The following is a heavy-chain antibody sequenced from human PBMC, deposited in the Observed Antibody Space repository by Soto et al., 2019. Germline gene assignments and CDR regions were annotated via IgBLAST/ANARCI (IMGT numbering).Heavy chain of an antibody. Sequence: PXGSRILSCAASGFTFSDYYMSWIRQAPGKGLEWVSYISSSGNTIYYADSLKGRFTISRDNAKNSLYLQMNSLRAEDTAVYYCARGRGYSVYEIDYWCEGTLVTVSS. CDR1: GFTFSDYY. D-gene: IGHD5-12*01. CDR3: ARGRGYSVYEIDY. CDR2: ISSSGNTI. J-gene: IGHJ4*01. V-gene: IGHV3-11*01.